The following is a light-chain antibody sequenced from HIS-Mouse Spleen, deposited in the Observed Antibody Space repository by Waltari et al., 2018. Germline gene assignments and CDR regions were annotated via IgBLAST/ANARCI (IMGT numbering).Light chain of an antibody. CDR3: QQYNSYSGT. V-gene: IGKV1-5*03. CDR2: KAS. CDR1: QSISSW. Sequence: DIQMTQSPSTLSASVGDRVTITCRASQSISSWLAWYQQKPGKAPKLLIYKASSLESGVPSRFSGSGSGTEFPLTISSLQPDDFATYYCQQYNSYSGTFGQGTKLESK. J-gene: IGKJ2*01.